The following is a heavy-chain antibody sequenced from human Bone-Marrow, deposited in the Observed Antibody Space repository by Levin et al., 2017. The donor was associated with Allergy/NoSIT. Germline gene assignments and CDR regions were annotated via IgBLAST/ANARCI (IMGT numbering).Heavy chain of an antibody. D-gene: IGHD4-23*01. CDR2: IYYSGST. CDR1: GGSISSGDYY. J-gene: IGHJ4*02. V-gene: IGHV4-30-4*01. CDR3: ARGGWMRGGNSWPFDY. Sequence: PSETLSLTCTVSGGSISSGDYYWNWIRQSPGKGLEWIGYIYYSGSTYYHPSLKGRVTISVDMSKNQFSLKLSSVTAADSAVYYCARGGWMRGGNSWPFDYWGQGTLVTVSS.